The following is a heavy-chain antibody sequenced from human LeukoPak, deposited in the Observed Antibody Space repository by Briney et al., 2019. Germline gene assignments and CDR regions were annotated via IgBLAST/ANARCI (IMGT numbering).Heavy chain of an antibody. Sequence: PSETLSLTCTVPGGSISSYYWSWIRQPPGKGLEWIGYIYYSGSTNYNPSLKSRVTISVDTSKNQFSLKLSSVTAADTAVYYCARYSYGGLGFDYWGQGTLVTVSS. V-gene: IGHV4-59*08. CDR1: GGSISSYY. CDR2: IYYSGST. J-gene: IGHJ4*02. D-gene: IGHD5-18*01. CDR3: ARYSYGGLGFDY.